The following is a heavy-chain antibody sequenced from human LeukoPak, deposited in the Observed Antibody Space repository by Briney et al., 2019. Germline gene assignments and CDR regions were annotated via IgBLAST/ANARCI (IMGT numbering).Heavy chain of an antibody. D-gene: IGHD5-24*01. CDR2: ISGNGDST. CDR3: VKYKRGDGFPAGDFDI. CDR1: GFTSSSYE. V-gene: IGHV3-23*01. J-gene: IGHJ3*02. Sequence: AGSLRLPCAASGFTSSSYEMNWVSQAPGEWLDRISGISGNGDSTYYADSVKGRFTISRDNSKNTLYLQINSLRAEDTAVYYCVKYKRGDGFPAGDFDIWGQGTMVTVSS.